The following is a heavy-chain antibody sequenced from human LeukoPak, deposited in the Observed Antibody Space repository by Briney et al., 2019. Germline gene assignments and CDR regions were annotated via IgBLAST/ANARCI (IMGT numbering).Heavy chain of an antibody. CDR3: ARGELRTVANWGKVSGPTTFDY. D-gene: IGHD7-27*01. CDR1: GFTFSSYS. CDR2: ISSSSTI. V-gene: IGHV3-48*01. J-gene: IGHJ4*02. Sequence: GGSLRLSCAASGFTFSSYSMNWVRQAPGKGLEWVSYISSSSTIYYADSVKGRFTISRDNAKNSLYLQMNSLRAEDTAVYYCARGELRTVANWGKVSGPTTFDYWGQGTLVTVSS.